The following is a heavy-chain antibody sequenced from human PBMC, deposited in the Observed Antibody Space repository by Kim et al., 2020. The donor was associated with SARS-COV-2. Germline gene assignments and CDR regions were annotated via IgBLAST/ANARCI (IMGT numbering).Heavy chain of an antibody. V-gene: IGHV3-23*01. J-gene: IGHJ6*01. CDR2: VSGSCDRT. CDR1: GFSFSIHA. CDR3: AKAQAMIGKSHQYDVGM. Sequence: GGSLRLSCAASGFSFSIHAMSWVRQPPGKGLEWLSVVSGSCDRTFLADSVKGRSTTARDNYNNTLYLQMNSLRVEDTAVYYCAKAQAMIGKSHQYDVGM. D-gene: IGHD2-21*01.